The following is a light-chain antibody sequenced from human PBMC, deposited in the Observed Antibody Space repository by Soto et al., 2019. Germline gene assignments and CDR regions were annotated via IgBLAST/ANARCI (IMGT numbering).Light chain of an antibody. J-gene: IGKJ4*01. CDR3: QQSYSTPLT. CDR1: ETITYY. CDR2: GAS. Sequence: DIQMTQSPSSLSASVGDRVTITCRASETITYYLNWYQQKHGKAPKLLIYGASSLQSGVPSRFSGRGSGTDFTLTITSLQLEDLATYYCQQSYSTPLTFGGGTQVEI. V-gene: IGKV1-39*01.